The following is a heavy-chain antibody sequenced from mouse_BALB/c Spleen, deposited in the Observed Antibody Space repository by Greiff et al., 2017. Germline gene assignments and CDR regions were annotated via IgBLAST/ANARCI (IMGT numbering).Heavy chain of an antibody. CDR3: ARSEGDYGYFDY. D-gene: IGHD2-4*01. V-gene: IGHV1-67*01. CDR2: ISTYYGNT. J-gene: IGHJ2*01. CDR1: SYTFTDYA. Sequence: QVQLQQSGPELVRPGVSVKISCKGSSYTFTDYAMHWVKQSHAKSLEWIGVISTYYGNTNYNQKFKGKATMTVDKSSSTAYMELARLTSEDSAVYYCARSEGDYGYFDYWGQGTTLTVSS.